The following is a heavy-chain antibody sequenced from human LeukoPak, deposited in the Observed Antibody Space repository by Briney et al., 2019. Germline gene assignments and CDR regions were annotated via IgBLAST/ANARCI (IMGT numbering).Heavy chain of an antibody. CDR2: INPNSGGT. V-gene: IGHV1-2*02. CDR1: GYTFTGYY. CDR3: AREFPGDQNWFDP. J-gene: IGHJ5*02. D-gene: IGHD2-21*01. Sequence: ASVKVSCKASGYTFTGYYMHWVRQAPGQGLEWMGWINPNSGGTNYAQKFQGRVTMTRDTSISTAYMELSRLRSDDTAVYYCAREFPGDQNWFDPWGQGTLVTVSS.